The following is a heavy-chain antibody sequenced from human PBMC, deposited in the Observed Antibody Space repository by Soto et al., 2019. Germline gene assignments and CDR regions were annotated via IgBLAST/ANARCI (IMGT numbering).Heavy chain of an antibody. CDR2: INPNSGGT. V-gene: IGHV1-2*04. J-gene: IGHJ6*02. D-gene: IGHD3-22*01. Sequence: GASVKVSCKASGYTFTGYYMHWVRQAPGQGLEWMGWINPNSGGTNYAQKFQGWVTMTRDTSISTAYMELNSLRAEDTAVYYCAKGSLSGYPWYYGMDVWGQGTTVTVSS. CDR1: GYTFTGYY. CDR3: AKGSLSGYPWYYGMDV.